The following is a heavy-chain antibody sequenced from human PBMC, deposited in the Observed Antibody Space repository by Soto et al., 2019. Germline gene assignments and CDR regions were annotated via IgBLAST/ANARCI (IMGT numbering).Heavy chain of an antibody. CDR2: ISGSGGST. J-gene: IGHJ4*02. CDR1: GFTFSSYA. D-gene: IGHD3-22*01. CDR3: AKGYYYDSSGQIDY. Sequence: PGGSLRLSCAASGFTFSSYAMSWVRQAPGKGLEWVSAISGSGGSTYYADSVKGRFTISRDNSKNTLYLQMNSLRAEDTAVYYCAKGYYYDSSGQIDYWGQGTLVTVSS. V-gene: IGHV3-23*01.